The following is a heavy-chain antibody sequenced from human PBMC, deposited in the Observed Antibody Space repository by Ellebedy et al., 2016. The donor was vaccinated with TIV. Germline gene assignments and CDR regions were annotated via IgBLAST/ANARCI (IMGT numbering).Heavy chain of an antibody. Sequence: AASVKVSCKASGYTFTDYYMHWVRQAPGQGLEWMGWINPNSGGTNFAQKFQGRVIMTRDTSISTAYMELSRLRSDDTAVYYCAVAVAGISFDYWGQGTLVTVSS. CDR3: AVAVAGISFDY. D-gene: IGHD6-19*01. J-gene: IGHJ4*02. V-gene: IGHV1-2*02. CDR2: INPNSGGT. CDR1: GYTFTDYY.